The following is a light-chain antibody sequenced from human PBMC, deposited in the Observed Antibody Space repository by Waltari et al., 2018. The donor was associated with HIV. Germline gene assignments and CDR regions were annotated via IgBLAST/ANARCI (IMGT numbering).Light chain of an antibody. Sequence: QSVLTQPPSASETPGQRVAISCSGSSSDIGTNAVTWYPQPPGTAPKLLIYSNNQRPSGVPDRFAGAKSGTSASLAISGLQSEDEADYYCAAWDDSLNGPHVVFGGGTKLTVL. V-gene: IGLV1-44*01. CDR3: AAWDDSLNGPHVV. CDR2: SNN. CDR1: SSDIGTNA. J-gene: IGLJ2*01.